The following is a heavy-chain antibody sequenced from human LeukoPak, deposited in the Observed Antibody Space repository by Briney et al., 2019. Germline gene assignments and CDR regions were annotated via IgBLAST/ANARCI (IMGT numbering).Heavy chain of an antibody. CDR2: IWYDGSNK. CDR1: GFILSSYG. D-gene: IGHD3-9*01. V-gene: IGHV3-33*01. J-gene: IGHJ6*02. Sequence: GGSLRLSCAASGFILSSYGMHWVREATGRAREWVAVIWYDGSNKYYADSVKGRFTISRDNSKNTLYLQMNGMRAEDTAVYYCARDRGQLRYFDWFQYYYYYGMDVWGQGTTVTVSS. CDR3: ARDRGQLRYFDWFQYYYYYGMDV.